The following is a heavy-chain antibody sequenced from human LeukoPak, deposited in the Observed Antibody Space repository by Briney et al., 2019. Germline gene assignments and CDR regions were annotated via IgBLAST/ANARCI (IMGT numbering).Heavy chain of an antibody. V-gene: IGHV1-69*01. CDR1: GGTFSSYA. CDR2: IIPIFGTA. CDR3: ARGGPTAMHFDY. Sequence: SVKVSCKASGGTFSSYAISWVRQAPGHGLEWMGGIIPIFGTANYAQKFQGRVTITADESTSTAYMELSSLRSEDTAVYYCARGGPTAMHFDYWGQGTLVTVSS. D-gene: IGHD5-18*01. J-gene: IGHJ4*02.